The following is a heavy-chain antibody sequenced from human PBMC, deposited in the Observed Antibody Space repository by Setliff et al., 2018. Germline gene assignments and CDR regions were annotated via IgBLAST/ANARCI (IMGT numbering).Heavy chain of an antibody. Sequence: PGGSLRLSCAASGFTFSTHNMNWVRQAPGKGLEWVAFISFGSNYIFYADSVKGRVTISRDNAKNSLYLQMDSLRAEDTAVYYCAGQGGGYCRGGSCIQDALSVWGQGTRVTVSS. D-gene: IGHD2-15*01. CDR2: ISFGSNYI. J-gene: IGHJ3*01. V-gene: IGHV3-21*01. CDR1: GFTFSTHN. CDR3: AGQGGGYCRGGSCIQDALSV.